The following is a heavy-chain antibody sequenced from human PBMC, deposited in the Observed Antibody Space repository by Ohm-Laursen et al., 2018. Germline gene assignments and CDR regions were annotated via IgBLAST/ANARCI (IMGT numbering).Heavy chain of an antibody. D-gene: IGHD3-22*01. Sequence: SLRLSCSASGFTFSSYAMNWVRQAPGKGLGWVSAISGSGDSTYYADSVKGRFTISRDNSKNTLYLQMDSLRAEDTAVYYCAKVNSKEYYDGSGYSVLDYWGQGALVTVSS. CDR1: GFTFSSYA. V-gene: IGHV3-23*01. CDR3: AKVNSKEYYDGSGYSVLDY. J-gene: IGHJ4*02. CDR2: ISGSGDST.